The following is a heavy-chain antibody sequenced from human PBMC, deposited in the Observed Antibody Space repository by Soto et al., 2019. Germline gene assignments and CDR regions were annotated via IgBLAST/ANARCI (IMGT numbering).Heavy chain of an antibody. CDR2: IWYDGSNK. V-gene: IGHV3-33*01. CDR1: GFTFSSYG. Sequence: GGSLRLSCAASGFTFSSYGMHWVRQAPGKGLEWVAVIWYDGSNKYYADSVKGRFTISRDNSKNTLYLQMNSLRAEDTAVYYCASNNFWSGYYRERQYYYMDVWGKGTTVTVSS. CDR3: ASNNFWSGYYRERQYYYMDV. D-gene: IGHD3-3*01. J-gene: IGHJ6*03.